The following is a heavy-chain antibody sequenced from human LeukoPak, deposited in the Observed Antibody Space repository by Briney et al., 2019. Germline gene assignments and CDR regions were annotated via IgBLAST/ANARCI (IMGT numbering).Heavy chain of an antibody. D-gene: IGHD3-9*01. Sequence: GRSLRLSCAASGFTFDDYAMHWVRQAPGKGLEWVSGISWNSGSIGYADSVKGRFTISRDNAKNSLYLQMNSLRAEDTAVYFCARGHYDLLTTYYTLGLGYMDVWGKGTTVTVSS. V-gene: IGHV3-9*01. CDR3: ARGHYDLLTTYYTLGLGYMDV. CDR2: ISWNSGSI. J-gene: IGHJ6*03. CDR1: GFTFDDYA.